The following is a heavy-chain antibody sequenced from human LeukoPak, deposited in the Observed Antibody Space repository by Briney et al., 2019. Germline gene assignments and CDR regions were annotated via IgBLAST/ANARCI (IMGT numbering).Heavy chain of an antibody. CDR2: IYYSGST. V-gene: IGHV4-39*01. Sequence: SETLSLTCTVSGGSISSSSYYWGWIRQPPGKGLEWIGSIYYSGSTYYNPSLKSRVTISVDTSKNQFSLKLSSVTAADTAVYYCASCLLGYDFWSGYSNAFDIWGQGTMVTVSS. D-gene: IGHD3-3*01. J-gene: IGHJ3*02. CDR1: GGSISSSSYY. CDR3: ASCLLGYDFWSGYSNAFDI.